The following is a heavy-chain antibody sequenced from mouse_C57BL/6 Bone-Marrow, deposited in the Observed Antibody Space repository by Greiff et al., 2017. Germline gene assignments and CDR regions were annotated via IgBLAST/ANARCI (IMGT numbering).Heavy chain of an antibody. V-gene: IGHV1-61*01. CDR3: ARSEYWYVDV. CDR1: GYTFTSYW. J-gene: IGHJ1*03. Sequence: QVQLKQPGAELVRPGSSVKLSCKASGYTFTSYWMDWVKQRPGQGLEWIGNIYPSDSGTHYNQKFKDKATLTVDKSSSTAYMQLSSLTSEDSAVYYCARSEYWYVDVWGTGTTVTVSS. CDR2: IYPSDSGT.